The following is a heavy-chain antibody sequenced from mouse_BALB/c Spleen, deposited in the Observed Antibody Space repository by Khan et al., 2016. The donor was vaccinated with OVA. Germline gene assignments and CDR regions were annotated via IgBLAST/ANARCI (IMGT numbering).Heavy chain of an antibody. D-gene: IGHD1-1*01. V-gene: IGHV5-17*02. CDR2: ISGDSNTI. Sequence: EVELVESGGGLVQPGGSRKLSSAASGFTFNNYGMHWVRQAPEKGLEWVAYISGDSNTIYYVDSVKGRFTISRDNPKQTLFLQMTSLMSEDTAMYYCATSYFFGYYFDYWGPGTTLTVS. CDR3: ATSYFFGYYFDY. CDR1: GFTFNNYG. J-gene: IGHJ2*01.